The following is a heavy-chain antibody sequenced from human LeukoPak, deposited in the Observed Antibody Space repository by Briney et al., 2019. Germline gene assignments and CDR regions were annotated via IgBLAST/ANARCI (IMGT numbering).Heavy chain of an antibody. Sequence: GGSLRLSCAASGFSFSDYWMTWVRQVSGKGLEWAAIIKKDGSEKIYVDSVKGRFTISRDNSKNTLYLQMNSLRADDTAIYFCAKDLWQLVRGASDFWGQGALVTVSS. J-gene: IGHJ4*02. CDR2: IKKDGSEK. CDR1: GFSFSDYW. V-gene: IGHV3-7*03. D-gene: IGHD6-6*01. CDR3: AKDLWQLVRGASDF.